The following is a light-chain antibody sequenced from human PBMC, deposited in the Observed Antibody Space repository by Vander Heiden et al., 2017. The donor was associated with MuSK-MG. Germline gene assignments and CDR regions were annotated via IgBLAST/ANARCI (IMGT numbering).Light chain of an antibody. J-gene: IGKJ1*01. CDR2: TAS. CDR3: QQTFTTPWT. Sequence: DIQMTQSPSSLSASVGDRVTITCRASLSINTYVNWYQQKPGKAPKLLIFTASTLQIGVPSRFNGCVSGTDFTLTISRLQPEDFATYYCQQTFTTPWTFGQGTKVEIK. CDR1: LSINTY. V-gene: IGKV1-39*01.